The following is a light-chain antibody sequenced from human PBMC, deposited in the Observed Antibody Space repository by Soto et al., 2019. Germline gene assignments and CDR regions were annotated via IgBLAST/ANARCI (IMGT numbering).Light chain of an antibody. J-gene: IGLJ2*01. V-gene: IGLV1-40*01. CDR1: SSNIGTGYD. Sequence: QSVLTQPPSVSGAPGQRVTISCTGSSSNIGTGYDVHWYQQLPGTAPKLLLYGNSNRPPGVPERFSGSKSGTSVSLAITGRHDEEEDDYYCRSYDSSLRGMVFGGGTKLTVL. CDR2: GNS. CDR3: RSYDSSLRGMV.